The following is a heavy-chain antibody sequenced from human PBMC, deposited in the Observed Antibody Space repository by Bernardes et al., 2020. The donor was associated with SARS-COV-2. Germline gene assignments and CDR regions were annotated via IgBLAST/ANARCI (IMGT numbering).Heavy chain of an antibody. Sequence: GGSLRLSRAASGFTFSSYSMNWVRQAPGKGLEWVSYISSSSSTIYYADSVKGRFTISRDNAKNSLYLQMNSLRAEDTAVYYCARDLRYSGYDSTSWGQGTLVTVSS. V-gene: IGHV3-48*04. CDR2: ISSSSSTI. CDR3: ARDLRYSGYDSTS. J-gene: IGHJ4*02. D-gene: IGHD5-12*01. CDR1: GFTFSSYS.